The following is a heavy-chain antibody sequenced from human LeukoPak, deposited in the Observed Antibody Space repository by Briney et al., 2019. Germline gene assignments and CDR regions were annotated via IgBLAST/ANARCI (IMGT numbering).Heavy chain of an antibody. V-gene: IGHV3-33*01. Sequence: GRSLRLSCAASGFTFSSYGMHWVRQAPGKGLEWVAVIWYDGSNKYYADSVKGRFTISRDNSENTLYLQMNSLRAEDTAVYYCARDPPDSSGYLTGFDYWGQGTLVTVSS. CDR2: IWYDGSNK. CDR3: ARDPPDSSGYLTGFDY. CDR1: GFTFSSYG. D-gene: IGHD3-22*01. J-gene: IGHJ4*02.